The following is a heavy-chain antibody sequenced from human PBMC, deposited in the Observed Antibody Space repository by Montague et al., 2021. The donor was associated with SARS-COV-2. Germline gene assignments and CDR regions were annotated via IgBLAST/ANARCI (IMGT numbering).Heavy chain of an antibody. Sequence: TLSLTCTVSGGSISSGSYYWTWIRQPAGKGLEWIGRIYTSGSTNYNPSLKSRVTISVDRSKNQFSLKLSSVTAADTAVYYCAREDGIGTYWLRGMDDWGQGTTVTVSS. J-gene: IGHJ6*02. D-gene: IGHD1-26*01. CDR3: AREDGIGTYWLRGMDD. CDR2: IYTSGST. V-gene: IGHV4-61*02. CDR1: GGSISSGSYY.